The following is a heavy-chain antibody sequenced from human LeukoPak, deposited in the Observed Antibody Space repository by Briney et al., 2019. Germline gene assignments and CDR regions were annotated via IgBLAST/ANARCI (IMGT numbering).Heavy chain of an antibody. J-gene: IGHJ4*02. D-gene: IGHD3-10*01. Sequence: DSVTVSCKASGYTFTSYGISWVRQAPGQGIEWMGWISAYNGNTNYAQKLQGRVTMTTDTSTSTAYMELRSLRSDDTAVYYCARDTLLWFGEFPLTLFDYWGQGTLVTVSA. V-gene: IGHV1-18*01. CDR2: ISAYNGNT. CDR3: ARDTLLWFGEFPLTLFDY. CDR1: GYTFTSYG.